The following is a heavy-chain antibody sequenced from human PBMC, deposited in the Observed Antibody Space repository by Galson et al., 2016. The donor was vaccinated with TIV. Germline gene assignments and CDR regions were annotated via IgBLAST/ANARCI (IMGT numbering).Heavy chain of an antibody. CDR1: GFSLSRSRMC. J-gene: IGHJ6*02. D-gene: IGHD6-19*01. CDR3: ARASSDYFYNYGMDV. CDR2: IDGDDDT. Sequence: PALVKPTQTLTLTCTFSGFSLSRSRMCVTWMRQPPGKALEWLARIDGDDDTYYNNFLATRLFITKDTSRNQVVLTLTNLDRADTAPYYCARASSDYFYNYGMDVWGQGTTVTVS. V-gene: IGHV2-70*11.